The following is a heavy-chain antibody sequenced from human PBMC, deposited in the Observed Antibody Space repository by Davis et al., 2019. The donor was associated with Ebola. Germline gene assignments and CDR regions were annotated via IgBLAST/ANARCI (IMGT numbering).Heavy chain of an antibody. CDR3: AAYHDSGYDPGFDY. V-gene: IGHV4-61*01. D-gene: IGHD5-12*01. J-gene: IGHJ4*02. CDR1: GGSVSSGSYY. Sequence: PSETLSLTCTVSGGSVSSGSYYWSWIRQPPGKGLEWIGYIYYSGSTNYNPSLKSRVTISVDTSKNQFSLKLSSVTAADTAVYYCAAYHDSGYDPGFDYWGQGTLVTVSS. CDR2: IYYSGST.